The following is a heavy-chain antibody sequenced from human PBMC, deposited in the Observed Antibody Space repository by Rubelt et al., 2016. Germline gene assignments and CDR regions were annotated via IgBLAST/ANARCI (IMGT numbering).Heavy chain of an antibody. V-gene: IGHV3-30*04. Sequence: SSYVLRWVRQAPGKGLEWVAVISSNGNIKYYADSVNGRFTISRDNSKNTLFLHMNSLRGEDTAVYYCATDPVEATTVRHFDYWGQGTLVTVSS. J-gene: IGHJ4*02. CDR1: SSYV. CDR3: ATDPVEATTVRHFDY. CDR2: ISSNGNIK. D-gene: IGHD1-26*01.